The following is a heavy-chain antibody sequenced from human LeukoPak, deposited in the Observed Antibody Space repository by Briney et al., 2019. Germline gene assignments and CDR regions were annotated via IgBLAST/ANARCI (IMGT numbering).Heavy chain of an antibody. J-gene: IGHJ4*02. CDR2: TYYRSKWYN. CDR3: ARGNPRYFDY. Sequence: SQTLSLTCAISGDSVSSSSATWNWIRQSPSRGLEWLGRTYYRSKWYNDSALSVKSRIIINADTSKNQFSLHLNSVTPEDTAVYHCARGNPRYFDYWGQGTLVTVSS. V-gene: IGHV6-1*01. CDR1: GDSVSSSSAT.